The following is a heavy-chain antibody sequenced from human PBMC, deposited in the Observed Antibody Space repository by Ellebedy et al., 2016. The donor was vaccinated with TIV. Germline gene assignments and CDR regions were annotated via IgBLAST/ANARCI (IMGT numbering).Heavy chain of an antibody. CDR2: IIPIFGTA. J-gene: IGHJ4*02. Sequence: AASVKVSCKASGGTFSSYAISWVRQAPGQGLEWMGGIIPIFGTANYAQKFQGRVTITADESTSTAYMELSSLRSEDTAVYYCAGRDEVSYTAMDRGAYYFDYWGQGTLVTVSS. CDR3: AGRDEVSYTAMDRGAYYFDY. CDR1: GGTFSSYA. V-gene: IGHV1-69*13. D-gene: IGHD5-18*01.